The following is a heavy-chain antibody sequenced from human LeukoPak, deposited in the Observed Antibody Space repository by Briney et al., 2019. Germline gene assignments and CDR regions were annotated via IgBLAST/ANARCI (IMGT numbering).Heavy chain of an antibody. CDR3: TRDIYPLLSGYGMDV. D-gene: IGHD1-26*01. J-gene: IGHJ6*02. V-gene: IGHV3-21*01. CDR1: VFTFSSYS. CDR2: ISSGGTYI. Sequence: GGSLRLSCAASVFTFSSYSMNWVRQAPGKGLEWVSSISSGGTYIYYADSVKGRFTISRDNAKNSLYLQMNSLRAEDTAVYFCTRDIYPLLSGYGMDVWGQGTTVIVSS.